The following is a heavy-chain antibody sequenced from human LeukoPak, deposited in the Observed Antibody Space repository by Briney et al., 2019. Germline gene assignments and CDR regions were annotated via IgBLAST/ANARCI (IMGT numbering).Heavy chain of an antibody. Sequence: GGSLRLSCTTSGFSFGDYGMSWFRQTPGKGQEWVGFIGTKAYGVTTEYAASVKGRFSISRHDSESIAYLQMNSLKTEDTAVYFCVRAQYYYESSGHRQYYFDFWGQGALVTVAS. CDR1: GFSFGDYG. CDR2: IGTKAYGVTT. D-gene: IGHD3-22*01. CDR3: VRAQYYYESSGHRQYYFDF. V-gene: IGHV3-49*03. J-gene: IGHJ4*02.